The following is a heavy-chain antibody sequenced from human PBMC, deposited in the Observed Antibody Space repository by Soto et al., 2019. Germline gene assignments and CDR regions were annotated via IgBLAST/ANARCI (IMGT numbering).Heavy chain of an antibody. CDR1: XASXXXXXXX. V-gene: IGHV4-31*03. CDR2: IYFSGST. Sequence: QVQLQESGPGLVKPSQTLSLTCTVSXASXXXXXXXXXXXXXLXGKGLEWIGYIYFSGSTYYNPSLESRVTILLDTSQNQFSLXXXXXXXXXXXXXXXXXXXXXXVXXXYWGQGTLVTVSS. J-gene: IGHJ4*02. CDR3: XXXXXXXXVXXXY.